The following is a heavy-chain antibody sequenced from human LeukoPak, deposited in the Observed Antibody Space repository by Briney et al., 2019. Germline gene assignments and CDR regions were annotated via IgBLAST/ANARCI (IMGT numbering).Heavy chain of an antibody. CDR2: ISSSSDYI. V-gene: IGHV3-21*01. D-gene: IGHD3-10*01. CDR1: GFTFSSYA. Sequence: GGSLRLSCAASGFTFSSYAMNWVRQAPEKGLEWVASISSSSDYIYYADSMKGRFTISRDNAKNSLYLQMNSLKAEDTAEYYCARVGDYYGSGSYYGDCYYGMDVWGQGTRVTVSS. J-gene: IGHJ6*02. CDR3: ARVGDYYGSGSYYGDCYYGMDV.